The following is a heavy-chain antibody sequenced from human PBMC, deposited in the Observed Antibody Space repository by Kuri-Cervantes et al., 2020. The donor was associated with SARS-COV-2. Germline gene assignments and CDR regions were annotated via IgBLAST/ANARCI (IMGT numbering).Heavy chain of an antibody. Sequence: ASVKVSCKASGYTFTSYGISWVRQAPGQGLEWMGWISAYNGNTNYAQKLQGRVTMTTDTSTSTAYMELRSLRSDDTAVYYCARVPKIGHCSSTSCSGHAFDIWGQGTRGTVS. CDR2: ISAYNGNT. CDR3: ARVPKIGHCSSTSCSGHAFDI. D-gene: IGHD2-2*01. V-gene: IGHV1-18*01. J-gene: IGHJ3*02. CDR1: GYTFTSYG.